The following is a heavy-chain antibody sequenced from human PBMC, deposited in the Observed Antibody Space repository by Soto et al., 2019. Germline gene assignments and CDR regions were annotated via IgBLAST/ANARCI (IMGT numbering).Heavy chain of an antibody. V-gene: IGHV1-69*06. CDR3: ARGWETLGVTTPFTY. Sequence: QVQLVQSGAEVKKPGSSVKVSCKASGGTFSKYAISWVRQAPGQGLEWMGGIIPIFVTANYAQKFQGRVTITADKSTNTAYMEVRSLRSEDTAVYYCARGWETLGVTTPFTYWGQGTLVIVSS. J-gene: IGHJ4*02. CDR2: IIPIFVTA. D-gene: IGHD1-26*01. CDR1: GGTFSKYA.